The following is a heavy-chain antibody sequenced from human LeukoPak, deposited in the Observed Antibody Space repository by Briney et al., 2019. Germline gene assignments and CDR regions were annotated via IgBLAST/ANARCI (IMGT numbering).Heavy chain of an antibody. J-gene: IGHJ4*02. V-gene: IGHV4-39*01. CDR2: IYYSGST. Sequence: SETLSFTCTVSGGSISSSSYYWGWIRQPPGKGLEWIGSIYYSGSTYYNPSLKSRVTISVDTSKNQFSLRLSSVTAADTAVYYCARHLLGTQVTRFDFWGQGTLVTVSS. CDR3: ARHLLGTQVTRFDF. D-gene: IGHD2-21*02. CDR1: GGSISSSSYY.